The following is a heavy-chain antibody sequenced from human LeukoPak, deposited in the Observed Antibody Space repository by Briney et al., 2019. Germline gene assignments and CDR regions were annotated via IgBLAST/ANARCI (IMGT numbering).Heavy chain of an antibody. CDR3: AKGDKMLTWRRTYNRFDP. J-gene: IGHJ5*02. D-gene: IGHD3-16*01. CDR1: GFTFSSYA. Sequence: GGSLRLSCAASGFTFSSYAMSWVRQAPGKGLEWVANIRRDGSETHYVDSVMGRFTISRDNAKNSLYLQMNSLRAEDTAVYFCAKGDKMLTWRRTYNRFDPWGQGTLVTVSS. V-gene: IGHV3-7*01. CDR2: IRRDGSET.